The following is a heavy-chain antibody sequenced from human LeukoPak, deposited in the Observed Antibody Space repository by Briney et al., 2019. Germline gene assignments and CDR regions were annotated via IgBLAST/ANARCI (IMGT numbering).Heavy chain of an antibody. CDR1: GGSMSSSNW. D-gene: IGHD6-19*01. CDR3: ARGGWFPIRYFDY. V-gene: IGHV4-4*02. J-gene: IGHJ4*02. Sequence: PSETLSLTCAVSGGSMSSSNWWSWVRQPPGKGLEWIGEIYHSGSTNYNPSLKSRVTISIDKSKSQFSLKLSSVTAADTAVYYCARGGWFPIRYFDYWGQGTLVTVSS. CDR2: IYHSGST.